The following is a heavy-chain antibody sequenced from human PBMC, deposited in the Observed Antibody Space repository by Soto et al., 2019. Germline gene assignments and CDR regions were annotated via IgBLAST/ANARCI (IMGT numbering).Heavy chain of an antibody. J-gene: IGHJ6*02. Sequence: ASVKVSCKASGYTFTSYGISWVRQAPGQGLEWMGWISAYNGNTNYAQKLQGRVTMTTDTSTSTAYMELRGLRSDDTAVYYCARVAHYDILTGYYNVRSYGMDVWGQGTTVTSP. V-gene: IGHV1-18*01. CDR3: ARVAHYDILTGYYNVRSYGMDV. D-gene: IGHD3-9*01. CDR1: GYTFTSYG. CDR2: ISAYNGNT.